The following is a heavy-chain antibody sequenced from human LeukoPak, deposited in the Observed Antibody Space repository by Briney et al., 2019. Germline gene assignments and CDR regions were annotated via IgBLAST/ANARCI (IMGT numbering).Heavy chain of an antibody. CDR3: VPTDSSGLD. CDR2: TNTDGSST. CDR1: GFTFSHYW. V-gene: IGHV3-74*01. Sequence: GGSLRHSCEASGFTFSHYWMHWVRQAPGKGLVWVSRTNTDGSSTNYVDSVKGRFTISRDNAKNTMYLQMNSLRAEDTAVYYCVPTDSSGLDWGQGTLVTVSS. J-gene: IGHJ4*02. D-gene: IGHD3-22*01.